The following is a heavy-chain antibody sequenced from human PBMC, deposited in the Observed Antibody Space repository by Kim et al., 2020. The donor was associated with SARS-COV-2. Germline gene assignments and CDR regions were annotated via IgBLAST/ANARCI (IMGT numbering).Heavy chain of an antibody. V-gene: IGHV5-10-1*01. CDR3: ARHFGGGYCSSTSCPHDAFDI. CDR2: IDPSDSYT. D-gene: IGHD2-2*01. Sequence: GESLKISCKGSGYSFTSYWISWVRQMPGKGLEWMGRIDPSDSYTNYSPSFQGHVTISADKSISTAYLQWSSLKASDTAMYYCARHFGGGYCSSTSCPHDAFDIWGQGTMVTVSS. J-gene: IGHJ3*02. CDR1: GYSFTSYW.